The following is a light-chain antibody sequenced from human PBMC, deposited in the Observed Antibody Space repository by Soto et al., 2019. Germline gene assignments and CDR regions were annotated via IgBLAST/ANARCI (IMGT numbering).Light chain of an antibody. CDR3: SSYTSGDSVV. V-gene: IGLV2-14*01. CDR2: QVS. J-gene: IGLJ2*01. Sequence: QSVLTQPASVSGSPGQSITISCTGTSSDIGAYNSVSWYQQHPGKAPKLIVFQVSFRPSAVSDRFSGSKSDNTASLTISGLQTEDEADYYCSSYTSGDSVVFGGGTQLTVL. CDR1: SSDIGAYNS.